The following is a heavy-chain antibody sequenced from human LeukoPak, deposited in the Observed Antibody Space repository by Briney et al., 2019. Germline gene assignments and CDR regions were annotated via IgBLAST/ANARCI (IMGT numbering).Heavy chain of an antibody. CDR2: IYYSGST. CDR1: GGSISGYY. J-gene: IGHJ5*02. V-gene: IGHV4-59*12. CDR3: ARGHPPYGS. D-gene: IGHD3-10*01. Sequence: PSETLSLTCTISGGSISGYYWNWIRLPPGKGLEWIGHIYYSGSTSYSPSLKSRVTISVDTSKNQFSLNLSSVTAADTAVYYCARGHPPYGSWGQGTLVTVSS.